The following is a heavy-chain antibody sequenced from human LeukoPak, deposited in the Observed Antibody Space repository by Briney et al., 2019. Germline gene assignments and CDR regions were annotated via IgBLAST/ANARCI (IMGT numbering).Heavy chain of an antibody. CDR1: GYRFTGYY. J-gene: IGHJ4*02. D-gene: IGHD3-22*01. CDR2: INPNSGGT. CDR3: ARDRLLRYYYDSSGYLFDY. V-gene: IGHV1-2*02. Sequence: VASVKVSCKTSGYRFTGYYMHWVRQAPGQGLEWMGWINPNSGGTNYAQKFQGRVTMTRDTSISTAYMELSRLRSDDTAVYYCARDRLLRYYYDSSGYLFDYWGQGTLVTVSS.